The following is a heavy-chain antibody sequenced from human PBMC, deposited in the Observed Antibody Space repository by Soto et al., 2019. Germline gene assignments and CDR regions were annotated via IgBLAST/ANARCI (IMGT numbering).Heavy chain of an antibody. J-gene: IGHJ4*02. V-gene: IGHV3-23*01. Sequence: LRLSCAASGFPFGENAMSWVRQAPGKGLEWVSGISDSGATTYYADSVRGRFTISRDNSKNTLYLQMKSLRAEDSASYYCAKEDTSSGSLDYWGQGALVTVST. CDR1: GFPFGENA. CDR3: AKEDTSSGSLDY. D-gene: IGHD6-19*01. CDR2: ISDSGATT.